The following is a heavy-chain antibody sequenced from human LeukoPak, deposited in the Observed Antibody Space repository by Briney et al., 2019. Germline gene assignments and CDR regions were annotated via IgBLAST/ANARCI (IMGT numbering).Heavy chain of an antibody. CDR1: GYTFTSYG. V-gene: IGHV1-18*01. CDR2: ISAYNGNT. Sequence: ASVKVSCKASGYTFTSYGISWVRQAPGQGLEWMGWISAYNGNTNYAQKLQGRVTMTRNTSISTAYMELSSLRSEDTAVYYCAAGYDFWSGSEGALNWFDPWGQGTLVTVSS. CDR3: AAGYDFWSGSEGALNWFDP. D-gene: IGHD3-3*01. J-gene: IGHJ5*02.